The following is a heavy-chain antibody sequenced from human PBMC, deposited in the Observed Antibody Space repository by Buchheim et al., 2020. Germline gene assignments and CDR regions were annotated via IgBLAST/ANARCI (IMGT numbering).Heavy chain of an antibody. CDR1: GFTFSSYA. J-gene: IGHJ4*02. D-gene: IGHD3-22*01. Sequence: EVQLLESGGGLVQPGGSLRLSCAASGFTFSSYAMSWVRQAPGKGLEWVSSISGSGGSIYYADSVRGRFTISRDNSKNTLYLQMNSRRAEDTAVYYCAKTGNYDSSGYYSRIDYWGQGTL. CDR3: AKTGNYDSSGYYSRIDY. V-gene: IGHV3-23*01. CDR2: ISGSGGSI.